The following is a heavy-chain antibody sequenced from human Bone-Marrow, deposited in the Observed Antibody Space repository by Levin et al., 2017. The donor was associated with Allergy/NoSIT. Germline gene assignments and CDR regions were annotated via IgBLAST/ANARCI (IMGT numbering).Heavy chain of an antibody. V-gene: IGHV3-33*01. CDR1: GFTLSNYG. J-gene: IGHJ4*02. CDR3: ARSRDGYNHGYS. CDR2: IYYNGNEK. D-gene: IGHD5-24*01. Sequence: SCAASGFTLSNYGMHWVRQAPGKGLQWVAVIYYNGNEKYYADSVKGRFTISRDISNDTLYLQMNSLGVEDTAVYYWARSRDGYNHGYSWGQGTLVAVSA.